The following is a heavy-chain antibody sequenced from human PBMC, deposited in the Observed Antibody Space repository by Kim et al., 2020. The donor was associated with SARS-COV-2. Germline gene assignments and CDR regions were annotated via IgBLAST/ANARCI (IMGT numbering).Heavy chain of an antibody. CDR1: GFAFRSYA. CDR2: VSGTGDAT. J-gene: IGHJ4*02. D-gene: IGHD2-21*01. Sequence: GGSLRLSCAVSGFAFRSYAMSWVRQAPGKGLEWLSSVSGTGDATYYADSMKGRFTISRDNSKDTLYLQMNSLRGEDTAVYYCARGREGLLVWGQGTLITVTS. CDR3: ARGREGLLV. V-gene: IGHV3-23*01.